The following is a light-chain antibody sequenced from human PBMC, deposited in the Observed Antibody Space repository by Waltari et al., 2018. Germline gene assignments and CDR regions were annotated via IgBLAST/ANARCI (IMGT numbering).Light chain of an antibody. CDR2: GAS. CDR1: QSVSSN. CDR3: QQYDNWFPLT. V-gene: IGKV3-15*01. J-gene: IGKJ4*01. Sequence: EIVMTQSPATLSVSPGERAPLSCRASQSVSSNLAWYQQKPGQSPRLLISGASTRATGIPARFSGSGSGTEFTLTISSLQSEDFAVYYCQQYDNWFPLTFGGGTKVEIK.